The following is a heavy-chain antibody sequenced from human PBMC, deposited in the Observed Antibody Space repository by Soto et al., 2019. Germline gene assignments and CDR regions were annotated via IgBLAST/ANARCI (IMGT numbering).Heavy chain of an antibody. CDR3: ARDLELPGYYYYYYMDV. D-gene: IGHD1-7*01. Sequence: GESLKISCAASGFTFSSYWMSWVRQAPGKGLEWVANIKQDGSEKYYVDSVKGRFTISRDNAKNSLYLQMNSLRAEDTAVYYCARDLELPGYYYYYYMDVWGKGTTVTVSS. J-gene: IGHJ6*03. V-gene: IGHV3-7*01. CDR2: IKQDGSEK. CDR1: GFTFSSYW.